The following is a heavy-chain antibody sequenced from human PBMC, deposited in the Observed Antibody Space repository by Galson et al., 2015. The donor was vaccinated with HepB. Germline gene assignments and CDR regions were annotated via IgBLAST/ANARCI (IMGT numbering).Heavy chain of an antibody. CDR2: ISSSGGST. D-gene: IGHD5-18*01. J-gene: IGHJ3*02. CDR1: GFTFSSYG. Sequence: SLRLSCAASGFTFSSYGMHWVRQAPGKGLEWVAAISSSGGSTYYADSVKGRFTISRDNFKNTLFLQMNSLRAEDTAVYYCAKIAQLWSFLDAFDMWGQGTMVTVSS. CDR3: AKIAQLWSFLDAFDM. V-gene: IGHV3-NL1*01.